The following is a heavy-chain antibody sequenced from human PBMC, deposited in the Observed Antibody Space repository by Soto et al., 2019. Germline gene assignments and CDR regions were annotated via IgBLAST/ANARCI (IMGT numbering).Heavy chain of an antibody. CDR3: ASWRGYDILTGYFYIY. CDR1: GYTLTELS. CDR2: FDPEDGET. D-gene: IGHD3-9*01. J-gene: IGHJ4*02. Sequence: ASVKVSCKVSGYTLTELSMHWVRQAPGKGLEWMGGFDPEDGETIYAQKFQGRVTMTEDTSTDTAYMELSSLRSEDTAVYYCASWRGYDILTGYFYIYWGQGTLVTVSS. V-gene: IGHV1-24*01.